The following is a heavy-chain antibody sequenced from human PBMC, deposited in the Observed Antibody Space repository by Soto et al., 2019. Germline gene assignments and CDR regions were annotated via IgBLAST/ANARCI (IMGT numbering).Heavy chain of an antibody. D-gene: IGHD6-19*01. CDR1: GCIFCSYW. CDR3: ARRGTYSSGWDY. Sequence: GESLKSSCRGPGCIFCSYWIGWVSHMPGKGLEWMGITHGGDANTRYSPPFEGQVTISTDESITTAYLQWSSLKASDTAMYYCARRGTYSSGWDYWGQGTLVTVSS. J-gene: IGHJ4*02. CDR2: THGGDANT. V-gene: IGHV5-51*01.